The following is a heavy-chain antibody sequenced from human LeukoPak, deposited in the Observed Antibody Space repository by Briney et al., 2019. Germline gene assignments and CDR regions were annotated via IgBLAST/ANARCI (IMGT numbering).Heavy chain of an antibody. V-gene: IGHV3-74*01. Sequence: SLRLSCAASGFTFSNYWMHWVRHAPGEGLVWVSRISTDGSSTTYADSVKGRFTISRDNAKNTLYLQMNSLRAEDTAIYYCGRGFALVPAGIPDYWGQGILVTVSS. CDR2: ISTDGSST. J-gene: IGHJ4*02. D-gene: IGHD2-2*01. CDR3: GRGFALVPAGIPDY. CDR1: GFTFSNYW.